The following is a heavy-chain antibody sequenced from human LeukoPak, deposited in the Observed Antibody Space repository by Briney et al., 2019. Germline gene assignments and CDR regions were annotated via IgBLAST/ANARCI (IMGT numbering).Heavy chain of an antibody. D-gene: IGHD3-10*01. CDR3: ARDLSYYGSGIDF. V-gene: IGHV3-48*03. Sequence: GGSLRLSCAASGFTFSSYEMNWVRQAPGKGLEWVSYISSSGSTIYYADSAKGRFTISRDNAKNSLYLQMNSLRAEDTAVYYCARDLSYYGSGIDFWGQGTLVTVSS. J-gene: IGHJ4*02. CDR2: ISSSGSTI. CDR1: GFTFSSYE.